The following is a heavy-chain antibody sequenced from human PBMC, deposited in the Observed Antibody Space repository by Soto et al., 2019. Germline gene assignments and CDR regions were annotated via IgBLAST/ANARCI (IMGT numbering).Heavy chain of an antibody. Sequence: QVQLVESGGGVVQPGRSLRLSCAASGFTFSSYAMHWVRQAPGKGLEWVAVISYDGSNQYYADSVKGRFTISRDNSKNTLYLQMHSLRAEDTAVYYCARDEIRFSWAYGMDVWGQGTTVTVSS. CDR2: ISYDGSNQ. V-gene: IGHV3-30-3*01. D-gene: IGHD3-3*01. CDR1: GFTFSSYA. CDR3: ARDEIRFSWAYGMDV. J-gene: IGHJ6*02.